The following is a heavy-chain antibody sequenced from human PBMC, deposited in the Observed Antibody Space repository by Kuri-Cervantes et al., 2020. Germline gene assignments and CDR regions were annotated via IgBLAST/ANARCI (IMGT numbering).Heavy chain of an antibody. J-gene: IGHJ3*01. CDR2: MNPNSGNT. CDR3: ARAGITMIPGLRPDAFDL. D-gene: IGHD3-22*01. Sequence: ASVKVTFKSCGYALTSYDINWVRQATGQGLEWMGWMNPNSGNTGYAQKFQGRVTMTRNTSISTAYMELSSLRSDDTAVYYCARAGITMIPGLRPDAFDLWGQGTMVTVSS. V-gene: IGHV1-8*01. CDR1: GYALTSYD.